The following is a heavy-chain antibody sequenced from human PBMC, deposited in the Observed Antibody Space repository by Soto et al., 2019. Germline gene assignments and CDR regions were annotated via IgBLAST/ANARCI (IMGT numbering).Heavy chain of an antibody. CDR2: IYYSGST. V-gene: IGHV4-59*01. CDR3: AIYPYSEDSAY. D-gene: IGHD3-16*01. CDR1: GGSISSYY. Sequence: SETLSLTCTVSGGSISSYYWSWIRQPPGKGLEWIGYIYYSGSTNYNPSLKSRVTISVDTSKNQFSLKLSSVTAADTAVYYCAIYPYSEDSAYWGQGTLVTVSS. J-gene: IGHJ4*02.